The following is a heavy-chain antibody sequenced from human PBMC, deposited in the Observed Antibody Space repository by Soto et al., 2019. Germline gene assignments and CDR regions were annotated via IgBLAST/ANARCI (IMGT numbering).Heavy chain of an antibody. D-gene: IGHD3-10*01. J-gene: IGHJ4*02. CDR1: GGSIGSYY. V-gene: IGHV4-59*01. Sequence: PSETLSLTCTVSGGSIGSYYWSWIRQRPGKGLEWIGYTYYSGSTNYNPSLKSRVTISVDTSKNQFSLKLSSVTAADTAVYYCARAPPLWFGELSVIYFDYWGQGTLVTVSS. CDR2: TYYSGST. CDR3: ARAPPLWFGELSVIYFDY.